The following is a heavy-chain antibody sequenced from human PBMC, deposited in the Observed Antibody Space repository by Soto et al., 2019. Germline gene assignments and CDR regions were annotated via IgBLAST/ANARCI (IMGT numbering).Heavy chain of an antibody. J-gene: IGHJ6*02. Sequence: SVKVSCKASGGTFSSYAISWVRQAPGQGLEWMGGIIPSFNTANYAQMIQNRATMTADESTSTAYMEMSSLRSEDTTVDYSARAHRGWTRMDVWGQRTTVTVSS. CDR3: ARAHRGWTRMDV. CDR2: IIPSFNTA. D-gene: IGHD6-19*01. V-gene: IGHV1-69*13. CDR1: GGTFSSYA.